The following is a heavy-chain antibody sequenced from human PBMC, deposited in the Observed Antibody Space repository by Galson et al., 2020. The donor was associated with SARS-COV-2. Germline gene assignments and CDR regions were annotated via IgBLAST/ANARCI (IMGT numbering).Heavy chain of an antibody. CDR3: ARAVFNCSGGSCLTPYYYYGMDV. V-gene: IGHV4-61*01. J-gene: IGHJ6*02. Sequence: SETLSLTCTVSGGSVSSGSYYWSWIRQPPGKGLEWIGYIYYSGSTNYNPSLKRRVTISVDTSKNQFSLKLSSVTAADTAVYYCARAVFNCSGGSCLTPYYYYGMDVWGQGTTVTVSS. D-gene: IGHD2-15*01. CDR1: GGSVSSGSYY. CDR2: IYYSGST.